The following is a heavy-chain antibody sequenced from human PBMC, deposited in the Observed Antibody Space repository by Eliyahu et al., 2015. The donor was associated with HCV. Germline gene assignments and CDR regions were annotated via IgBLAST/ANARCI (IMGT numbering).Heavy chain of an antibody. V-gene: IGHV4-59*01. Sequence: QVQLQESGPGLVKASETLSLTCTVSGGSITKNNWSWIRQPPGKGLEWIGYIYDGGTRYNPSLKSRVTISLDTSENQFSLKLTAVTAADTAMYFCSRSILGLSQYGLDVWGQGTTVTVSS. CDR1: GGSITKNN. CDR2: IYDGGT. J-gene: IGHJ6*02. CDR3: SRSILGLSQYGLDV. D-gene: IGHD3-10*01.